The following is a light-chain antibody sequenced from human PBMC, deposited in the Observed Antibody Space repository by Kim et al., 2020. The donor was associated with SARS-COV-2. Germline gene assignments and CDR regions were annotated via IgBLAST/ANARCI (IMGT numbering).Light chain of an antibody. CDR1: QSVSSY. CDR3: QQRSNWPIT. J-gene: IGKJ5*01. CDR2: DAS. Sequence: VSPGERATLSRRASQSVSSYLAWYQQKPGQAPRLLIYDASNRATGIPARFSGSGSGTDFTLTISSLEPEDFAVYYCQQRSNWPITFGQGTRLEIK. V-gene: IGKV3-11*01.